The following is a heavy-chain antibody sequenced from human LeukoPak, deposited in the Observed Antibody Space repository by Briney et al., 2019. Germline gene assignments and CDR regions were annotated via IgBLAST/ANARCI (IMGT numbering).Heavy chain of an antibody. CDR1: GFTFSDSA. CDR3: AKGSKFSGTYYFDY. D-gene: IGHD1-26*01. J-gene: IGHJ4*02. V-gene: IGHV3-23*01. Sequence: GGPLRLSCAASGFTFSDSAMSWVRQAPGKGLEWVSSISGSSGSKFHADSVKGRFTISRDNSKGTLYLQMNSLRAEDTALYYCAKGSKFSGTYYFDYWGQGTLVTVSS. CDR2: ISGSSGSK.